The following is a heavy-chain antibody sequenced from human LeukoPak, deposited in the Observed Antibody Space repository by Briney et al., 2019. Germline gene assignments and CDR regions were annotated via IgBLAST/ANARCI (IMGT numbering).Heavy chain of an antibody. D-gene: IGHD1-20*01. CDR2: IYYSGST. CDR1: GGSISSSSYY. CDR3: AREWYNWNQTGAFDI. Sequence: SETLSLTCTVSGGSISSSSYYWGWIRQPPGKGLEWIGSIYYSGSTYYNPSLKSRVTMSVDTSKNQFSLKLSSVTAADTAVYYCAREWYNWNQTGAFDIWGQGTMVTVSS. V-gene: IGHV4-39*07. J-gene: IGHJ3*02.